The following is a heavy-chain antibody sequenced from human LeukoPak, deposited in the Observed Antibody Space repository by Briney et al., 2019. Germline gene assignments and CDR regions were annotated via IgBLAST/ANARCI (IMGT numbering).Heavy chain of an antibody. D-gene: IGHD4-11*01. Sequence: GGSLRLSCAASGFTFSNYNVNWVRQAPGKRLEWVSSISSSSSAYTYYADSVRGRFTISRDNAKNSLYLQMNSLRAEDTAVYYCARDLVPYSNSYYFDYWGQGTLVTVSS. V-gene: IGHV3-21*01. CDR3: ARDLVPYSNSYYFDY. CDR2: ISSSSSAYT. J-gene: IGHJ4*02. CDR1: GFTFSNYN.